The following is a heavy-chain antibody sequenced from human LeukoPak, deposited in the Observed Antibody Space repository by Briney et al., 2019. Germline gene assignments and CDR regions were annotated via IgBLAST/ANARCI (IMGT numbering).Heavy chain of an antibody. D-gene: IGHD3-10*01. Sequence: SETLSLTCTVSGGSISSYYWSWIRQPPGKGLEWIGYIYYSGSTNYNPSPKSRVTISVDTSKNQFSLKLSSVTAADTAVYYCASNYYGSESLDYWGQGNLVTVSS. CDR3: ASNYYGSESLDY. CDR2: IYYSGST. V-gene: IGHV4-59*08. CDR1: GGSISSYY. J-gene: IGHJ4*02.